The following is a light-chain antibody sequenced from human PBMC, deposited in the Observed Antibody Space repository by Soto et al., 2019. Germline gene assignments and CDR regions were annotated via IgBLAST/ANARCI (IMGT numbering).Light chain of an antibody. CDR1: QSVSSG. J-gene: IGKJ4*01. V-gene: IGKV3-15*01. Sequence: EIVMTQSPATLSVSPGERATLSCRASQSVSSGLSWYQQKPDQAPRLLIYGASTRATGIPARFSGSGSGTEFTLTISSLQSEDFAVYYCQYYNNWLGAFGGGTKVDIK. CDR2: GAS. CDR3: QYYNNWLGA.